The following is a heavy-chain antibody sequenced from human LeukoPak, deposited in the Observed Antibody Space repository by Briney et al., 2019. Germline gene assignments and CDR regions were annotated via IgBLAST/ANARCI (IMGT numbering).Heavy chain of an antibody. CDR3: ARDHSIDEKSWWLDP. CDR1: GDTFTRNW. Sequence: GASVKVSCKTSGDTFTRNWMHWIRQGPGQGLEWMGVINPPGDYTMYAQKFQGRVIVTRDMSSNTDYMELGSLRSDDTAVYYCARDHSIDEKSWWLDPWGQGTLVIVFS. J-gene: IGHJ5*02. D-gene: IGHD3-9*01. V-gene: IGHV1-46*01. CDR2: INPPGDYT.